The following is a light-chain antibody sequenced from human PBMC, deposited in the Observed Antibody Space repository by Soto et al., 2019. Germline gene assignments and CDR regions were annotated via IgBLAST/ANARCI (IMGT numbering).Light chain of an antibody. J-gene: IGKJ2*02. Sequence: AIRMTQSPSSLSASTGARVTIACRASPGISSYLAWYQQKPGKAPKLLTYAASTLQSGVPSRFSASGSGTDFTLTTSSLQSEDFASYYCQQEYSYPCTFRQGTKLESK. V-gene: IGKV1-8*01. CDR3: QQEYSYPCT. CDR1: PGISSY. CDR2: AAS.